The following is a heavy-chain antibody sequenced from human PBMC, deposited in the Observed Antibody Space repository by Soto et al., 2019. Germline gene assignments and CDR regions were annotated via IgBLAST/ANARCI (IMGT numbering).Heavy chain of an antibody. V-gene: IGHV1-18*01. CDR1: GYTFTSYG. CDR2: ISAYNGNP. Sequence: QVQLVQSGAEGKKPGASVKVSCKASGYTFTSYGISWVRQAPGQGLEWMGWISAYNGNPNYARKLKGRVTMTTDTSTRTAYMELRSVRSDVTAVYYCARDSALRLLWFRELSIGEGMDVWGQGTTVTVSS. D-gene: IGHD3-10*01. CDR3: ARDSALRLLWFRELSIGEGMDV. J-gene: IGHJ6*02.